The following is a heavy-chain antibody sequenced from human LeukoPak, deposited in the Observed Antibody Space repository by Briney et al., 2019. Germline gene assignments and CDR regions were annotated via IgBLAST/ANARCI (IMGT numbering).Heavy chain of an antibody. CDR2: ITNSGDKI. V-gene: IGHV3-21*01. CDR1: GFTFSSYS. CDR3: ARDLAASAY. Sequence: GGSLRLSCAASGFTFSSYSMNWVRQSPGKGLEWVSSITNSGDKIYYADSVKGRFTISRDNAKNSLYLQMNSLRAEDTAVYYCARDLAASAYWGQGILVTVSS. J-gene: IGHJ4*02. D-gene: IGHD6-13*01.